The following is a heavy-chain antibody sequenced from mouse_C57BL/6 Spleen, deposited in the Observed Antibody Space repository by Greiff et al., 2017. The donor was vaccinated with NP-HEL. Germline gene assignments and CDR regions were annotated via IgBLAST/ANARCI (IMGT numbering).Heavy chain of an antibody. CDR2: ISYDGSN. D-gene: IGHD2-3*01. J-gene: IGHJ2*01. Sequence: VQLQQSGPGLVKPSQSLSLTCSVTGYSITSGYYWNWIRQFPGNKLEWMGYISYDGSNNYNPSLKNRISITRDTSKNQFFLKLNSVTTEDTATYYCARLYDGYYPLDYWGQGTTLTVSS. CDR1: GYSITSGYY. V-gene: IGHV3-6*01. CDR3: ARLYDGYYPLDY.